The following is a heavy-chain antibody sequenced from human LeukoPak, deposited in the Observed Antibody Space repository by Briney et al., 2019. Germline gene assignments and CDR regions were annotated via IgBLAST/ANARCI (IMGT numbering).Heavy chain of an antibody. D-gene: IGHD2-2*01. Sequence: SETLSLTCGVCVGSFSSYFWTWSRQSPAKGLEWIGEINQSGDTDYNPSLKSRANISIDTSRSQFSLTLSSVTAADTAIYYCAIVLGIAVVPGATEDNYFDPWGQGTLVVVSS. V-gene: IGHV4-34*01. CDR2: INQSGDT. CDR3: AIVLGIAVVPGATEDNYFDP. J-gene: IGHJ5*02. CDR1: VGSFSSYF.